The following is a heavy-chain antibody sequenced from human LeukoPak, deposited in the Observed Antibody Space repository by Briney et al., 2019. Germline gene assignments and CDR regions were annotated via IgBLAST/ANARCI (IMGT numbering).Heavy chain of an antibody. CDR2: ISSSSSTI. CDR3: AREGALTVTKDAFDI. J-gene: IGHJ3*02. Sequence: GGSLRLSCAASGFTFSSYSMNWVRQAPGKGLEWVSYISSSSSTIYYADSVKGRFTISRDNAKNSLYLQMNSLRAEDTAVYFCAREGALTVTKDAFDIWGQGTMVTVSS. D-gene: IGHD4-17*01. V-gene: IGHV3-48*04. CDR1: GFTFSSYS.